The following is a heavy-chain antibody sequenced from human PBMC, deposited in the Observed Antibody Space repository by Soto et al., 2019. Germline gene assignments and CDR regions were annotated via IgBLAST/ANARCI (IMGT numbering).Heavy chain of an antibody. CDR3: AAGVTYDGNFDI. V-gene: IGHV1-58*02. Sequence: SVKVSCKASGFTFTSSAIQWVRQARGQRLEWIGWIVVGSGNTNYAQKFQERVSITRDMSTRTACMELSSLRSEDTAVYYCAAGVTYDGNFDIWGQGTTVTVSS. J-gene: IGHJ3*02. CDR2: IVVGSGNT. D-gene: IGHD5-12*01. CDR1: GFTFTSSA.